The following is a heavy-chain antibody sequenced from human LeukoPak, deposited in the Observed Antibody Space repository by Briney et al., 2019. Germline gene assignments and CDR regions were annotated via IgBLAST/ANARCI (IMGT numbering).Heavy chain of an antibody. Sequence: PGGSLRLSCAVSGFTFSTYAMSWVRQAPGKGLEWVSAISGSGGSTYYADSVKGRFTISRDNSKNTLYLQMNSLRAEDTAVYYCARSDYSNYYFDYWGQGTLVTVSS. CDR3: ARSDYSNYYFDY. J-gene: IGHJ4*02. V-gene: IGHV3-23*01. CDR1: GFTFSTYA. D-gene: IGHD4-4*01. CDR2: ISGSGGST.